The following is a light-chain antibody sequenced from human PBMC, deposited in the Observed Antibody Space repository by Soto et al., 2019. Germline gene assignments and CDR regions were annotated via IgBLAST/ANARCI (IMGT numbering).Light chain of an antibody. Sequence: DFPLTQSPSSLSASVGDRVTITCRASQSINIHLNWYQQSPGKAPKLLIYGASNLQSGVPARFSGSGSGTVFSLTISGLQPEDLATYYCQQSYSTPTFGQGTRLEIK. V-gene: IGKV1-39*01. J-gene: IGKJ5*01. CDR1: QSINIH. CDR3: QQSYSTPT. CDR2: GAS.